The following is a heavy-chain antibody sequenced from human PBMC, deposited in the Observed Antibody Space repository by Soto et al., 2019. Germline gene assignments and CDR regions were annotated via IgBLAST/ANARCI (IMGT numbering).Heavy chain of an antibody. CDR2: IYHSGST. Sequence: PSETLSLTCAVSGYSISSGYYWGWIRQPPGKGLEWIGSIYHSGSTYYNPSLKSRVTISVDTSKNQFSLELSSVTAADTAVYYCARDHVRDGSGSYPPRASRFDPWGQGTLVTVSS. CDR3: ARDHVRDGSGSYPPRASRFDP. V-gene: IGHV4-38-2*02. D-gene: IGHD3-10*01. J-gene: IGHJ5*02. CDR1: GYSISSGYY.